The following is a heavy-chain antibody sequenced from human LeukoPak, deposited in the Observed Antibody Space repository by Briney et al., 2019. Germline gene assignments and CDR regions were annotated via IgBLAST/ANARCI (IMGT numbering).Heavy chain of an antibody. J-gene: IGHJ3*02. CDR3: ARVPSTIFEVVRGLAFDI. D-gene: IGHD3-3*01. CDR2: ISAYNGNT. V-gene: IGHV1-18*04. CDR1: GYTFTGYY. Sequence: GASVKVSCKASGYTFTGYYMHWVRQAPGQGLEWMGWISAYNGNTNYAQKLQGRVTMTTDTSTSTAYMELRSLRSDDTAVYYCARVPSTIFEVVRGLAFDIWGQGTMVTVSS.